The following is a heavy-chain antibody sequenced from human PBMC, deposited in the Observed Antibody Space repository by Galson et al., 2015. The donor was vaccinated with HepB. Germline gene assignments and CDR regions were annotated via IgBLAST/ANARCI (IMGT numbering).Heavy chain of an antibody. V-gene: IGHV3-11*01. CDR3: ARYSYGLRDFDY. J-gene: IGHJ4*02. D-gene: IGHD5-18*01. CDR2: ISTTGSTM. Sequence: SLRLSCAASGFTFSDYYMSWIRQAPGKGLEWVSYISTTGSTMYYADSVKGRFTISRDNPKNSLYLQMNSLRAEDTAVYYCARYSYGLRDFDYWGQGTPVTVSS. CDR1: GFTFSDYY.